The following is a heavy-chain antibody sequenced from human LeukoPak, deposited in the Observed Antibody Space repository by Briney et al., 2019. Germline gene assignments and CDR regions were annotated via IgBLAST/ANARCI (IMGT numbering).Heavy chain of an antibody. Sequence: GGSLRLSCAASGFTFSNYWMHWVRQAPGKGLVWVSRINSDGINTSYADSVKGRFTISRDNAKNTLNLQMNSLRAEDTAVYYCARDERTPPSYDYVWGSYIDYWGQGTLVTVSS. CDR3: ARDERTPPSYDYVWGSYIDY. J-gene: IGHJ4*02. D-gene: IGHD3-16*01. V-gene: IGHV3-74*01. CDR1: GFTFSNYW. CDR2: INSDGINT.